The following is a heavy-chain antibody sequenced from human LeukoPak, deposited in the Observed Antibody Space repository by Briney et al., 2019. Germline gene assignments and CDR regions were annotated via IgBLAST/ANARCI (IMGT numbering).Heavy chain of an antibody. J-gene: IGHJ3*02. CDR1: GFTFSSYA. CDR2: ISGSGGST. V-gene: IGHV3-23*01. Sequence: GGSLRLSCAASGFTFSSYAMSWVRQAPGKGLEWVSAISGSGGSTYYADSVKGRFTISRDNSKNTLYLQMNSLRAEDTAVYYCAKEYRYCSGGSRYSGEDAFDIWGQGTMVTVSS. D-gene: IGHD2-15*01. CDR3: AKEYRYCSGGSRYSGEDAFDI.